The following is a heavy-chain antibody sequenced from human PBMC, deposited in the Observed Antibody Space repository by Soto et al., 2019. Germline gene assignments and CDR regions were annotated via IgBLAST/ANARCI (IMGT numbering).Heavy chain of an antibody. CDR1: GYSFTSHG. D-gene: IGHD1-1*01. CDR3: ARVRDWNNFDS. CDR2: ISTYIGNT. J-gene: IGHJ4*02. Sequence: GASVKVSCKASGYSFTSHGISWVRQAPGQALEWVGWISTYIGNTNFAQNFQGRVTLSTDTATSTAYMELRSLRSDDTAVYYCARVRDWNNFDSWGRGXLVTVYS. V-gene: IGHV1-18*04.